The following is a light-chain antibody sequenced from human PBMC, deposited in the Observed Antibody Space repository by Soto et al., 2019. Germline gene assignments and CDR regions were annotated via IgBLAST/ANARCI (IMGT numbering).Light chain of an antibody. V-gene: IGKV3-20*01. CDR3: QQYGSSPRT. J-gene: IGKJ1*01. CDR1: QRVRSRD. CDR2: GTS. Sequence: EIVLSQSPGTLSLSPGERATLSCRASQRVRSRDLAWYQQRPGQAPRLLIYGTSTRATGIPDRFSGSGSGADFTLTISRLEPEDFAVYYCQQYGSSPRTFGQGTKVDIK.